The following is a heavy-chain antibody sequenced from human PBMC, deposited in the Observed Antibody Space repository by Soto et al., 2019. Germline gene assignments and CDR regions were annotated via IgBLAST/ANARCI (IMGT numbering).Heavy chain of an antibody. J-gene: IGHJ6*02. CDR1: GFTFSNAW. V-gene: IGHV3-15*01. CDR3: TTIGWWTIFGVVTYYGMDV. Sequence: SLRLSCAASGFTFSNAWMSWVRQAPGKGLEWVGRIKSKTDGGTTDYAAPVKGRFTISRDDSKNTLYLQMNSLKTEDTAVYYCTTIGWWTIFGVVTYYGMDVWGQGTTVTVSS. CDR2: IKSKTDGGTT. D-gene: IGHD3-3*01.